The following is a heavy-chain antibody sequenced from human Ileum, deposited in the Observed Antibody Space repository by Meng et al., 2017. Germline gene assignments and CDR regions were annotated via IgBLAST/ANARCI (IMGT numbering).Heavy chain of an antibody. D-gene: IGHD6-13*01. CDR1: GYTFTSHG. CDR3: ARLGVAAAGTFFDY. Sequence: QVPVVQSGPAGQKPGASVKVSCKASGYTFTSHGFSWVRQAPGQGLEWMGWISAYNGNTNYAQKLQGRVTMTTDTFTSTAYMELRSLRSDDTAVYYCARLGVAAAGTFFDYWGQGTLVTVSS. J-gene: IGHJ4*02. V-gene: IGHV1-18*01. CDR2: ISAYNGNT.